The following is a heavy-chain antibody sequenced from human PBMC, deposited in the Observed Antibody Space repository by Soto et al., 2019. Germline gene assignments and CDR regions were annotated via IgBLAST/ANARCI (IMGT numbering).Heavy chain of an antibody. CDR1: GFTFSSYA. Sequence: QVQLVESGGGVVQPGMSLRLSCAASGFTFSSYAMHWVRQAPGKGLEWVAVISYDGSNKYYADSVKGRFTISRDNSKNTLYLQMNSLRAEDTAVYYCARGIDYWGQGTLVTVSS. J-gene: IGHJ4*02. CDR3: ARGIDY. CDR2: ISYDGSNK. V-gene: IGHV3-30-3*01.